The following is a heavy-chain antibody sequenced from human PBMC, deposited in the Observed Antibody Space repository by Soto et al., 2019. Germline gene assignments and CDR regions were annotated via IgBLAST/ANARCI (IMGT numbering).Heavy chain of an antibody. Sequence: SETLSLTCTVSGGSISSYYWSWIRQPPGKGLEWIGYIYYSGSTNYNPSPKSRVTISVDTSKNQFSLELSSVTAADTAVYYCARVGIYSYYYYGMDVWGQGTTVTVSS. J-gene: IGHJ6*02. CDR3: ARVGIYSYYYYGMDV. D-gene: IGHD5-12*01. CDR2: IYYSGST. CDR1: GGSISSYY. V-gene: IGHV4-59*01.